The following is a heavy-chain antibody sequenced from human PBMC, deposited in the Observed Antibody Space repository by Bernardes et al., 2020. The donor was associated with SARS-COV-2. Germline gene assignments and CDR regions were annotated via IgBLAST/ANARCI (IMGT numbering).Heavy chain of an antibody. CDR1: GGTFSSYT. V-gene: IGHV1-69*02. CDR3: VFGEPGPSSSRSYYYYGMDV. D-gene: IGHD3-10*02. Sequence: SVKVSCKASGGTFSSYTISWVRQAPGQGLEWMGRIIPILGIANYAQKFQGRVTITADKSTSTAYMELSSLRSEDTAVYYCVFGEPGPSSSRSYYYYGMDVWGQGTTVTVSS. CDR2: IIPILGIA. J-gene: IGHJ6*02.